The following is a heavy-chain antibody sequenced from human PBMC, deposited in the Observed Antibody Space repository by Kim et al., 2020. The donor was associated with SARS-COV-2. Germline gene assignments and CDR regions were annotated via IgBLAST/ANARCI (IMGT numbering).Heavy chain of an antibody. V-gene: IGHV3-30*18. CDR2: ISYDGSNK. D-gene: IGHD3-10*01. J-gene: IGHJ5*02. Sequence: GGSLRLSCAASGFTFSSYGMHWVRQAPGKGLEWVAVISYDGSNKYYADSVKGRFTISRDNSKNTLYLQMNSLRAEDTAVYYCANVRFGESGASWGQGTLGTVSS. CDR1: GFTFSSYG. CDR3: ANVRFGESGAS.